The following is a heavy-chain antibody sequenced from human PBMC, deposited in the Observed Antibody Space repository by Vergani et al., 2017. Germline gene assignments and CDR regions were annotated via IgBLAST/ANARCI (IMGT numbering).Heavy chain of an antibody. D-gene: IGHD4-17*01. J-gene: IGHJ6*04. CDR1: GYTFTDHY. Sequence: EVQLVQSGAEVKKPGATMKISCKVSGYTFTDHYMHWVKQAPGTGLGWMGLVDPEDGETIYAEKFKGRVTIAADTSTDTAHLELSSLRSEDTAVYYCATPQTVTTGGREVRSKGTTVIVSS. V-gene: IGHV1-69-2*01. CDR2: VDPEDGET. CDR3: ATPQTVTTGGREV.